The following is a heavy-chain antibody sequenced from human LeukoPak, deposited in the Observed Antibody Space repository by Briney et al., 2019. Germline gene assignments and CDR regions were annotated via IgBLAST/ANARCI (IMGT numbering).Heavy chain of an antibody. CDR2: IRYDGSNK. J-gene: IGHJ4*02. V-gene: IGHV3-30*02. CDR3: ARVDIVVVPAAIPPFDY. Sequence: PGGSLRLSCAASGFTFSSYGMHWVRQAPGKGLEWVAFIRYDGSNKYYADSVKGRFTISRDNAKNSLYLQMNSLRAEDTAVYYCARVDIVVVPAAIPPFDYRGQGTLVTVSS. CDR1: GFTFSSYG. D-gene: IGHD2-2*02.